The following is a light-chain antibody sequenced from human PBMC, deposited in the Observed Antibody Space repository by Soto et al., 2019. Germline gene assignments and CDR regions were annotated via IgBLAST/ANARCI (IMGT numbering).Light chain of an antibody. CDR3: QTWGTCTWV. CDR2: VDSDGSH. V-gene: IGLV4-69*01. J-gene: IGLJ3*02. CDR1: SGHSSYA. Sequence: QSVVTQSPSASASLGASVKLTCTLSSGHSSYAIAWHQQQPEKGPRYLMKVDSDGSHVKGDGIPDRFSGSSSGAERYLAISSLQSEDEADYYCQTWGTCTWVFGGGTKLTVL.